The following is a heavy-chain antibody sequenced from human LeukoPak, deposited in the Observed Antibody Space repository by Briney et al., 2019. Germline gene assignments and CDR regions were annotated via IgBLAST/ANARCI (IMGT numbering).Heavy chain of an antibody. CDR3: TTDPPITMVRGVYFDY. CDR2: IKSKTDGGTT. V-gene: IGHV3-15*01. J-gene: IGHJ4*02. CDR1: GFTFSNAW. Sequence: GGSLRLSCAASGFTFSNAWMSWVRQAPGKGVEWVGRIKSKTDGGTTDYAATVKGRFTISRDDSKNTLYLQMNSLKTEDTAVYYCTTDPPITMVRGVYFDYWGQGTLVTVSS. D-gene: IGHD3-10*01.